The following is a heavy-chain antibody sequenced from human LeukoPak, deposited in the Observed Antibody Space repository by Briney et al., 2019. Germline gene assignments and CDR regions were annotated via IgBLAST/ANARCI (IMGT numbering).Heavy chain of an antibody. CDR3: ARVRGGNEGSGSFFDY. CDR1: GFTFSSYE. Sequence: PGGSLRLSCAASGFTFSSYEMNWVRQAPGKGLEWFSYISSSGSRIYYADSVKGRFTISRDNAKNSLYLQMNSLRAEDTAVYYCARVRGGNEGSGSFFDYWGQGTLATVSS. D-gene: IGHD3-10*01. J-gene: IGHJ4*02. V-gene: IGHV3-48*03. CDR2: ISSSGSRI.